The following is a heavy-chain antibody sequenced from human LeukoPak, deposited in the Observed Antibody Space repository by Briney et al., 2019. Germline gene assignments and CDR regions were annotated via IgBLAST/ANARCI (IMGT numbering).Heavy chain of an antibody. J-gene: IGHJ3*02. Sequence: ASVKVSCKVSGYTPTELSMHWVRQAPGKGLEWMGCFDPEDGETIYAQNLQGRVTMTEDTSTDTAYMELSSLRSEDTALYYCATSKTHWGSYRFDAFDIWGQGTMVTVSS. CDR2: FDPEDGET. CDR3: ATSKTHWGSYRFDAFDI. D-gene: IGHD3-16*02. CDR1: GYTPTELS. V-gene: IGHV1-24*01.